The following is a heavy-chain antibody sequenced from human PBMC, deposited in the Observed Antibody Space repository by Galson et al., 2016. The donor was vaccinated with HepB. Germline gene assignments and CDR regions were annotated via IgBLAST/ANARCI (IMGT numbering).Heavy chain of an antibody. V-gene: IGHV7-4-1*02. CDR3: AGITGSWSDDAFDI. J-gene: IGHJ3*02. Sequence: SVKVSCKASGYTFTSYAINWVRQAPGQGLEWMGRINTNTGNPTYDQGFTGRFVFSLDTSVSTAYLQISSLKAEDTAVYFCAGITGSWSDDAFDIWGQGTMVIVSS. CDR2: INTNTGNP. D-gene: IGHD6-13*01. CDR1: GYTFTSYA.